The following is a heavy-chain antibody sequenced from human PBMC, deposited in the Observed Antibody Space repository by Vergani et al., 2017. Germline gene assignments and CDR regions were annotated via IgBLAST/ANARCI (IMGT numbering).Heavy chain of an antibody. D-gene: IGHD2-15*01. CDR3: ACYCSGTNCYIGGLDY. V-gene: IGHV4-30-2*01. CDR1: GGPISRGAFS. CDR2: IFQSGSP. J-gene: IGHJ4*02. Sequence: QLQLQESGSGLVKPSQTLSLNRAASGGPISRGAFSWGWIRQPPGRGLQWIGHIFQSGSPAYNASLKSRVNISLDKSENHFSLILSPVTAAATAVYYCACYCSGTNCYIGGLDYWGQGTQVTVSS.